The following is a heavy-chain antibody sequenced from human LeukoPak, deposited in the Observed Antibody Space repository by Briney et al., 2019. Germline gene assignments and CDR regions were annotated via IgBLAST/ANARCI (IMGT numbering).Heavy chain of an antibody. CDR1: GFTFSSYA. CDR2: ISGSGGST. J-gene: IGHJ6*02. Sequence: GGSLRLSCAASGFTFSSYAMSWVRQAPGKGLEWVSGISGSGGSTYYADSVKGRFTISRDNSKNTLYLQMNSLRAEDTAVYYCAKSIGRYYYYGMDVWGQGTTVTVSS. CDR3: AKSIGRYYYYGMDV. V-gene: IGHV3-23*01. D-gene: IGHD2-15*01.